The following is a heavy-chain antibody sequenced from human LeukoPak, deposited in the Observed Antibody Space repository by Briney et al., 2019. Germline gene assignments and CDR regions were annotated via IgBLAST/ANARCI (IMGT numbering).Heavy chain of an antibody. V-gene: IGHV1-69*06. CDR3: ARDGESSYYFDY. CDR2: IIPIFGTA. Sequence: GASVKVSCKASGGTFSSYAISWVRQAPGQGLEWMGGIIPIFGTANYAQKFQGRVTITADKSTSTAYMELSSLRSEDTAVYYCARDGESSYYFDYWGQGALVTVSS. CDR1: GGTFSSYA. J-gene: IGHJ4*02. D-gene: IGHD4-17*01.